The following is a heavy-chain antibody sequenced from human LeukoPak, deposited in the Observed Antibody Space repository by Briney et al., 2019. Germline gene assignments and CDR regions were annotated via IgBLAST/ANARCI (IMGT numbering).Heavy chain of an antibody. D-gene: IGHD3-10*01. Sequence: SGGSLRLSCAASGFTFSSYWMSWVRQAPGKGLEWVANIKQDGSEKYYVDSVKGRFTISRDNAKNSLYLQMNSLRAEDTAVYYCARGSGSYSIMGSYYFDYWGQGTLVTVSS. CDR3: ARGSGSYSIMGSYYFDY. CDR2: IKQDGSEK. CDR1: GFTFSSYW. J-gene: IGHJ4*02. V-gene: IGHV3-7*01.